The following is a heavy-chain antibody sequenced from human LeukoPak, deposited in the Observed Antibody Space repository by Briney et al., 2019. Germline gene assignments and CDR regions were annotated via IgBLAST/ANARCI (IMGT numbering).Heavy chain of an antibody. J-gene: IGHJ3*02. CDR2: IYSGGST. Sequence: GGSLRLSCAASGFTVSSNYMSWVRQAPGKGLEWVSVIYSGGSTYYADSVKGRFTISRDNSKNTLYLQMNSLRAEDTAVYYCARSLNADDAFDIWGQGAMVTVSS. CDR1: GFTVSSNY. V-gene: IGHV3-53*01. CDR3: ARSLNADDAFDI.